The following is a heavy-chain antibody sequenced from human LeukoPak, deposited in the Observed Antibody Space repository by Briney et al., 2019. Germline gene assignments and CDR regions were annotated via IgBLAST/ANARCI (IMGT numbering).Heavy chain of an antibody. V-gene: IGHV4-59*01. J-gene: IGHJ3*02. CDR1: GGSISSYY. CDR3: ATEHYYDSSGPPPGKTLDTKHAFDI. D-gene: IGHD3-22*01. CDR2: IYYSGST. Sequence: TSETLSLTCTVSGGSISSYYWSWIRQPPGKGLEWVGYIYYSGSTNYNPSLKSRVTISVDTSKNQFSLKLSSVTAADTAVYYCATEHYYDSSGPPPGKTLDTKHAFDIWGQGTMVTVSS.